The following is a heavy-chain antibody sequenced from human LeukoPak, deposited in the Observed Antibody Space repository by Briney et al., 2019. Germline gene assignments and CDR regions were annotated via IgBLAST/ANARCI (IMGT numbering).Heavy chain of an antibody. Sequence: GGSLRLSCAASGFTFSSYAMNWVRQAPGKGLEWVSTISGRGDDTFYSDSVKGRFTISRDNSKNTLYLQMNSLRAEDTALYYCAKDPNLPSYWGQGTLVTVSS. CDR2: ISGRGDDT. CDR1: GFTFSSYA. CDR3: AKDPNLPSY. D-gene: IGHD1-1*01. V-gene: IGHV3-23*01. J-gene: IGHJ4*02.